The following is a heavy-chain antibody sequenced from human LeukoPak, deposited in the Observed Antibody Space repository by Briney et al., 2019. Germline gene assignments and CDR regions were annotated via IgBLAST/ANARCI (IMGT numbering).Heavy chain of an antibody. CDR3: ARRTHSSGWYKDAFDI. J-gene: IGHJ3*02. V-gene: IGHV1-2*02. CDR2: INPNSGGT. D-gene: IGHD6-19*01. Sequence: GASVKVSCKASGYTFTGYYMHWVRQAPGQGLEWMGWINPNSGGTNYAQKFQGRVTMTRDTSISTAYMELSRLRSDDTAVYYCARRTHSSGWYKDAFDIWGQGTMVTVSS. CDR1: GYTFTGYY.